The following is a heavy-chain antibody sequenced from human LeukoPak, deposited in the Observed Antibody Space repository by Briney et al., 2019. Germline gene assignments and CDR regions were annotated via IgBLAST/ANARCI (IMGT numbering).Heavy chain of an antibody. Sequence: ASVKVSCKASGYTFTSYDINWVRQATGQGLEWMGWINPNSGGTNYAQKFQGRVTMTRDTSISTAYMELSRLRSDDTAVYYCAVRYCSSTSCYFDYYYMDVWGKGTTVTVSS. CDR1: GYTFTSYD. V-gene: IGHV1-2*02. CDR2: INPNSGGT. J-gene: IGHJ6*03. D-gene: IGHD2-2*01. CDR3: AVRYCSSTSCYFDYYYMDV.